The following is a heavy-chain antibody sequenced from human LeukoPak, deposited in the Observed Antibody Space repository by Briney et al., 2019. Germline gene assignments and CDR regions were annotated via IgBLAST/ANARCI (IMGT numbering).Heavy chain of an antibody. CDR2: INHSGST. J-gene: IGHJ3*02. V-gene: IGHV4-34*01. CDR3: ARGGLRYFDWFRGAFDI. CDR1: GGSFSGYY. Sequence: SETLSLTCAVYGGSFSGYYWSWIRQPPGKGLEWIGEINHSGSTNYNPSLKSRVTISVDTSKNQFSLKLSSVTAADTAVYYCARGGLRYFDWFRGAFDIWGQGTMVTVSS. D-gene: IGHD3-9*01.